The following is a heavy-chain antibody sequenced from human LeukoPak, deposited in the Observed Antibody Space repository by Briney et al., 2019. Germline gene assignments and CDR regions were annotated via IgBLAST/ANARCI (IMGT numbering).Heavy chain of an antibody. D-gene: IGHD3-16*02. CDR1: GYIFSNYD. CDR3: ARGLRSDY. J-gene: IGHJ4*02. V-gene: IGHV1-8*01. Sequence: ASVKVSCKASGYIFSNYDINWVRQAPGHGLEWMGWMNPSSGRRVYAQKFQGRVTMTRNSSINTAYMELTSLRSDDRAVYYCARGLRSDYWGQGTLVTVSS. CDR2: MNPSSGRR.